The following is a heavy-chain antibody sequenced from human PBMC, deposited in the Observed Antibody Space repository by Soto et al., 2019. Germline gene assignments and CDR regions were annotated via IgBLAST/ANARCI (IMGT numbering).Heavy chain of an antibody. V-gene: IGHV2-5*02. CDR1: GFSLTTSGVG. Sequence: QITLNESGPTQVKPRQTLTLTCTFSGFSLTTSGVGVGWIRQSPGKSPEWLALIYLDDDKRYSPSLKSRLTITKDTTKNPLVLTMADVDTADTATYYCAHRILRTVFGLVTTTAIYFDFWGQGTPVAVSS. CDR2: IYLDDDK. D-gene: IGHD3-3*01. CDR3: AHRILRTVFGLVTTTAIYFDF. J-gene: IGHJ4*02.